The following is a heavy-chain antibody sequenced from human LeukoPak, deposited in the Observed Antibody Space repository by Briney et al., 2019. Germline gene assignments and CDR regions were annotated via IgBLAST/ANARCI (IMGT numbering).Heavy chain of an antibody. CDR3: AKSLIVGAPVD. Sequence: GGSLRLSCAASGFTFSNYAIHWVRQAPGKGLEYVSGISSNGGSTYYANSVKGRFTISRDNSKNSLYLQMGSLRAEDMAVYYCAKSLIVGAPVDWGQGTLVTVSS. J-gene: IGHJ4*02. D-gene: IGHD1-26*01. CDR2: ISSNGGST. V-gene: IGHV3-64*01. CDR1: GFTFSNYA.